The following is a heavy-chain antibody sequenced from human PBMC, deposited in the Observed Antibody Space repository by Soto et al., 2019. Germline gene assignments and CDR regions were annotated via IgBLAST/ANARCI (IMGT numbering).Heavy chain of an antibody. CDR2: IIPIFGTA. J-gene: IGHJ6*02. CDR1: GGTFSSYA. Sequence: QVQLVQSGAEVKKPGSSVKVSCKASGGTFSSYAISWVRQAPGQGLEWMGGIIPIFGTANYAQKFPGSVTIPAAVPTRTAYMELRSPRSEDTAVYYCAIYFIAARPHSYYAMHVWGQGTTVTVSS. D-gene: IGHD6-6*01. CDR3: AIYFIAARPHSYYAMHV. V-gene: IGHV1-69*12.